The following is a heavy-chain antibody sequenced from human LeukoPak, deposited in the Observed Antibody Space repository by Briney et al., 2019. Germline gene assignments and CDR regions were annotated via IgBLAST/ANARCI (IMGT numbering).Heavy chain of an antibody. CDR1: GYTFSNYG. V-gene: IGHV1-18*01. CDR2: ISAYNGNT. Sequence: GASVKVSCKASGYTFSNYGISWVRQAPGQGLEWMGWISAYNGNTNYAQKLQGRVTMTTDTSTSTAYMELRSLRSDDTAVYYCAREDADYTFSFDFWGQGTLVTVSS. J-gene: IGHJ4*02. D-gene: IGHD4-17*01. CDR3: AREDADYTFSFDF.